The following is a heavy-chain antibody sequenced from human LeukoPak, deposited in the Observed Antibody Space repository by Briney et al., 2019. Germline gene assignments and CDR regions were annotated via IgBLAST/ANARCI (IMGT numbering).Heavy chain of an antibody. V-gene: IGHV3-66*02. Sequence: GGSLRLSCAASGFTVSTKYMSWVRQAPGKGLEWVSPIYSDGSTYYADSVKGRITISRDNSKNTLYLQMNSLRAEDTAVYYCASYYLEWLFGWAFDIWGQGTMVTVFS. D-gene: IGHD3-3*01. CDR2: IYSDGST. CDR1: GFTVSTKY. CDR3: ASYYLEWLFGWAFDI. J-gene: IGHJ3*02.